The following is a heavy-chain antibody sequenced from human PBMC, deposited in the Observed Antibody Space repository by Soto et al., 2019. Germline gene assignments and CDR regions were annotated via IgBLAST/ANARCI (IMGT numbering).Heavy chain of an antibody. J-gene: IGHJ3*02. CDR3: ARPRDIVLVPAAPGGAFDI. CDR2: IIPIFGTA. D-gene: IGHD2-2*01. V-gene: IGHV1-69*13. Sequence: SVKVSCKASGGTFSSYAISWVRQAPGQGLEWMGGIIPIFGTANYAQKFQGRVTITADESTSTAYMELSSLRAEDTAVYYCARPRDIVLVPAAPGGAFDIWGQGTMVTVSS. CDR1: GGTFSSYA.